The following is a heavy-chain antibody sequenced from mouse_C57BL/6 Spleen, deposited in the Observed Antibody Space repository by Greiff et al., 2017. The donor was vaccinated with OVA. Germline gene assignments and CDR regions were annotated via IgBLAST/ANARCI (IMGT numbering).Heavy chain of an antibody. CDR3: ARRERSTYYFDY. CDR1: GFTFSDYG. V-gene: IGHV5-17*01. CDR2: ISSGSSTI. Sequence: EVHLVESGGGLVKPGGSLKLSCAASGFTFSDYGMHWVRQAPEKGLEWVAYISSGSSTIYYADTVKGPFPISRDNAKSTLFLQMSSRRSEDTDMYDCARRERSTYYFDYWGQGTTLTVSS. J-gene: IGHJ2*01. D-gene: IGHD5-1*01.